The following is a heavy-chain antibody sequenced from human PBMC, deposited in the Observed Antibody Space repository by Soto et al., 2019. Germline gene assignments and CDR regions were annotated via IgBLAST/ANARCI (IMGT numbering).Heavy chain of an antibody. V-gene: IGHV4-59*01. D-gene: IGHD2-15*01. CDR1: GGSISSYY. J-gene: IGHJ4*02. Sequence: SETLSLTCTVSGGSISSYYWSWIRQPPGKGLEWIGYIYYSGSTNYNPSLKSRVTISVDTSKNQFSLKLSSVTAADTAVYYCARGVVVAATYGKLDYWAREPWSPSPQ. CDR2: IYYSGST. CDR3: ARGVVVAATYGKLDY.